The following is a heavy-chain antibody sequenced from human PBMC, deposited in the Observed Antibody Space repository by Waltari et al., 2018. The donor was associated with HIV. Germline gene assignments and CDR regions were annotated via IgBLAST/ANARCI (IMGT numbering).Heavy chain of an antibody. J-gene: IGHJ2*01. D-gene: IGHD4-17*01. CDR2: IGTAGDT. CDR3: AREGTVTTFRYFDL. V-gene: IGHV3-13*01. CDR1: GFSFSSYD. Sequence: EVQLVESGGGLVQPGGSLRLSCAASGFSFSSYDMHWVRQATGKGLEWVSAIGTAGDTYYPGSVKGRFTISRENAKNSLYLQMNSLRAEDTAVYYCAREGTVTTFRYFDLWGRGTLVTVSS.